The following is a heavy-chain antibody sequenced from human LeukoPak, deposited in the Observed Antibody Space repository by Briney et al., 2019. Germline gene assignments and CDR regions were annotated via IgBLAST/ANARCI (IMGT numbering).Heavy chain of an antibody. Sequence: AESLKISCKGSGYSFTSYWISWVRQMPGKGLEWMGRIDPSDSYTNYSPSFQGHVTISADKSISTAYLQWSSLKASDTAMYYCARRAGVGPNFDYWGQGTLVTVSS. CDR1: GYSFTSYW. V-gene: IGHV5-10-1*01. CDR2: IDPSDSYT. D-gene: IGHD1-26*01. CDR3: ARRAGVGPNFDY. J-gene: IGHJ4*02.